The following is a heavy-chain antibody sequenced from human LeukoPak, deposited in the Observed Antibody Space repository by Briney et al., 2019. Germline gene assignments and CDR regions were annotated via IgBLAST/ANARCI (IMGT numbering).Heavy chain of an antibody. CDR3: ARVDGGGDGQFDY. CDR1: GGTFSSYA. CDR2: IIPIFGTA. J-gene: IGHJ4*02. D-gene: IGHD2-21*02. Sequence: SVKVSCKASGGTFSSYAISWVRQAPGQGLEWMGGIIPIFGTASYAQKFQGRVTITADESTSTAYMELSSLRSEDTAVYYCARVDGGGDGQFDYWGQGTLVTVSS. V-gene: IGHV1-69*13.